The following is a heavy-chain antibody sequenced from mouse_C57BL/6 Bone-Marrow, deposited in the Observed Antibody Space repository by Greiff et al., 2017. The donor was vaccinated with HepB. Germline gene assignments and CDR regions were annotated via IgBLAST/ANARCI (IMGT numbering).Heavy chain of an antibody. V-gene: IGHV3-1*01. Sequence: VQLKESGPGMVKPSQSLSLTCTVTGYSITSGYDWHWIRHFPGNKLEWMGYISYSGSTNYNPSLKSRISITHDTSKNHFFLKLNSVTTEDTATYYCARGWLPNFDYWGQGTTLTVSS. CDR2: ISYSGST. CDR1: GYSITSGYD. D-gene: IGHD2-3*01. J-gene: IGHJ2*01. CDR3: ARGWLPNFDY.